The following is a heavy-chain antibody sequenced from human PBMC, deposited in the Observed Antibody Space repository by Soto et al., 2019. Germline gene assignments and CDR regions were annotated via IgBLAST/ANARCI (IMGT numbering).Heavy chain of an antibody. J-gene: IGHJ5*02. D-gene: IGHD2-2*01. CDR2: IIPILGIA. Sequence: GASVKVSCKASGGTFSSYTISWVRQAPGQGLEWMGRIIPILGIANYAQKFQGRVTITADKSTSTAYMELSSLRSEDTAVYYCARDSLSPYCSSTSCYNNWFDPWGQGTLVTVSS. V-gene: IGHV1-69*04. CDR3: ARDSLSPYCSSTSCYNNWFDP. CDR1: GGTFSSYT.